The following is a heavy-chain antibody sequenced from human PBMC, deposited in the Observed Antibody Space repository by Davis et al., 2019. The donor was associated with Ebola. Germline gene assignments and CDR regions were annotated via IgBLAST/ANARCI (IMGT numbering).Heavy chain of an antibody. CDR3: ARGFLGYCTH. V-gene: IGHV3-7*03. CDR2: IKQDGSEK. Sequence: GESLKISCAASGFSFSSYRMSWVRQAPGKGLEWVANIKQDGSEKYYVDSVKGRFTISRDNAKNSLYLQMNSLRAEDTAVYYCARGFLGYCTHWGQGTLVTVSS. J-gene: IGHJ4*02. D-gene: IGHD2-8*01. CDR1: GFSFSSYR.